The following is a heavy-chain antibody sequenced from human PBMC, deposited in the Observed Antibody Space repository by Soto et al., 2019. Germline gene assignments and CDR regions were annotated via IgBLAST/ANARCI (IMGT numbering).Heavy chain of an antibody. D-gene: IGHD4-17*01. CDR1: GYTFTTYA. CDR2: ISTYNGNT. CDR3: ASSYGDSYYYGMDV. V-gene: IGHV1-18*01. J-gene: IGHJ6*02. Sequence: QVQLVQSGAEVKKPGASVKVSCKASGYTFTTYAISWVRQAPGQGLEWMGWISTYNGNTNYAQKFQGRVTMTTDTSTSTAYMELRSLRSDDTAVYYCASSYGDSYYYGMDVWGQGTTVTVSS.